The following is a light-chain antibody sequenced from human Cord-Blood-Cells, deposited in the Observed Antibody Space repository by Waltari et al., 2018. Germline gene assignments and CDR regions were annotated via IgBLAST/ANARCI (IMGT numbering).Light chain of an antibody. CDR2: AAS. Sequence: DIQMTQSPFYLSECVGDRVTITCRASQSISSYLNWYQQKPGKAPKLLIYAASSLQSGVPSRFSGSGSGTDFTLTISSLQPEDFATYYCQQSYSTPRFTFGPGTKVDIK. J-gene: IGKJ3*01. CDR3: QQSYSTPRFT. V-gene: IGKV1-39*01. CDR1: QSISSY.